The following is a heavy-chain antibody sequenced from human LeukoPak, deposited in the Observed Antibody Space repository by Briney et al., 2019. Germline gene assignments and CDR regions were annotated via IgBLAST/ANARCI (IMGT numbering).Heavy chain of an antibody. CDR3: AREFEGTASGAGY. CDR1: GFIFSSYS. D-gene: IGHD3-16*01. J-gene: IGHJ4*02. CDR2: MSVGSGLI. Sequence: GGSLRLSCAASGFIFSSYSMNWVRQAPGKGLEWVAFMSVGSGLIYYAESVRGRFTVSRDNAKNSLYLQMKSLRADDTAVYFCAREFEGTASGAGYWGQGTLVTVSS. V-gene: IGHV3-21*01.